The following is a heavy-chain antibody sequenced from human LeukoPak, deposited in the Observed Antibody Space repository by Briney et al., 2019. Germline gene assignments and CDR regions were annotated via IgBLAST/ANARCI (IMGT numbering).Heavy chain of an antibody. Sequence: SETLSLTCTVSGGSTSSYYWSWIRQPAGKGLEWIGRIYTSGSTNYNPSLKSRVTISVDKSKNQFSLKLSSVTAADTAVYYCARGGAYSSSYCYYMDVWGKGTTVTVSS. V-gene: IGHV4-4*07. CDR2: IYTSGST. D-gene: IGHD6-6*01. CDR1: GGSTSSYY. CDR3: ARGGAYSSSYCYYMDV. J-gene: IGHJ6*03.